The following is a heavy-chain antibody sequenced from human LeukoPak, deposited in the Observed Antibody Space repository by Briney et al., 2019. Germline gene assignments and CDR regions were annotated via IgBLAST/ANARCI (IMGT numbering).Heavy chain of an antibody. CDR3: ARDKFPRPPYYDILTGYTFDY. D-gene: IGHD3-9*01. CDR1: GFTFSSYS. V-gene: IGHV3-21*01. Sequence: GGSLRLSCAASGFTFSSYSMNWVRQAPGKGLEWVSSISSSSSYIYYADSVKGRFTISRDNAKNSLYLQMNSLRAEDTAVYYCARDKFPRPPYYDILTGYTFDYWGQGTLVTVSS. CDR2: ISSSSSYI. J-gene: IGHJ4*02.